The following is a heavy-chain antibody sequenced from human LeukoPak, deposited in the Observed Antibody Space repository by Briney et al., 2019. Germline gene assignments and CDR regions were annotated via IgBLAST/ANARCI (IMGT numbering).Heavy chain of an antibody. CDR3: AAAQPYYYDSSGYYYDWYFDL. D-gene: IGHD3-22*01. CDR1: GFTFTSSA. V-gene: IGHV1-58*02. CDR2: IVVGSGNT. Sequence: ASVKVSCKASGFTFTSSAMQWVRQARGQRLEWIGWIVVGSGNTNYAQKFQERVTITRDMSTSIAYMELSSLRSEDTAVYYCAAAQPYYYDSSGYYYDWYFDLWGRGTLVTVSS. J-gene: IGHJ2*01.